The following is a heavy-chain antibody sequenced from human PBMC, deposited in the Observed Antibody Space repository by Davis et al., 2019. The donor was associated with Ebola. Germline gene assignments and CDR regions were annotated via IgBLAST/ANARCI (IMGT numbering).Heavy chain of an antibody. D-gene: IGHD2-15*01. Sequence: PGGSLRLSCAASGFTFSSYWMHWVRQAPGKGLVWVSRINSDGSSTSYADSVKGRFTISRDNAKNTLYLQMNSLRAEDTAVYYCARDRGVVVVAATHYYYYGMDVWGQGTTVTVSS. CDR3: ARDRGVVVVAATHYYYYGMDV. CDR1: GFTFSSYW. V-gene: IGHV3-74*01. CDR2: INSDGSST. J-gene: IGHJ6*02.